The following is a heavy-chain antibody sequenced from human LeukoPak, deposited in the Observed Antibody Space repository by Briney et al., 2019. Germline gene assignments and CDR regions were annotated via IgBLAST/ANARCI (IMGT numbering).Heavy chain of an antibody. CDR1: GFTFSTYA. D-gene: IGHD3-22*01. V-gene: IGHV3-23*01. CDR3: AKAMSTDHYDSKGFYRVDFDS. J-gene: IGHJ4*02. Sequence: GGSLRLSCAASGFTFSTYAMSWVRQAPGKGLEWVSALSNSGGSGGTTYFADSVKGRSSISRDNSKSTLYLQLSSLTAEDTAVYYCAKAMSTDHYDSKGFYRVDFDSWGQGTLVTVSS. CDR2: LSNSGGSGGTT.